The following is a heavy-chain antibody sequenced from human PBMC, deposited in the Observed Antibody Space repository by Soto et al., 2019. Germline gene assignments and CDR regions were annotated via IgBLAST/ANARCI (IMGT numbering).Heavy chain of an antibody. CDR2: TYYGENT. J-gene: IGHJ4*02. V-gene: IGHV4-31*03. D-gene: IGHD6-19*01. CDR3: ARLSSSGWPIDS. Sequence: SETLSLTCTVSGGSISSGGYYWNWIRQHPGKGLEWIGYTYYGENTYYNPSLNSRITISADTSKNQFSLKLSSVTAADTAVYYCARLSSSGWPIDSWGQGTLVTVSS. CDR1: GGSISSGGYY.